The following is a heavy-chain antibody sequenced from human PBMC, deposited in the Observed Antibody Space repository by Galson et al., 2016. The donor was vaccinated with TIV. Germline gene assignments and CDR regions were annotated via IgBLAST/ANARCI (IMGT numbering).Heavy chain of an antibody. V-gene: IGHV3-66*02. J-gene: IGHJ6*02. CDR1: GFTVSDNY. CDR2: IYTGGNP. Sequence: LRLSCAASGFTVSDNYMTWVRRAPGKGLEWVSMIYTGGNPYYADSVKGRFTISRDNSKNTLYLQMNRLRVEDTAVYYCARERRYCGNECYLYYYYGMDVWGPGTTVTVSS. CDR3: ARERRYCGNECYLYYYYGMDV. D-gene: IGHD2-21*01.